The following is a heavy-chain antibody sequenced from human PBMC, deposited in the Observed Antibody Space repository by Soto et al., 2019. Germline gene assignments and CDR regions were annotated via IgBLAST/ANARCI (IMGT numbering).Heavy chain of an antibody. D-gene: IGHD3-22*01. Sequence: ASVKVSCKASGYTFTSYGISWVRQAPGQGLEWMGWISAYNGNTNYAQKLQGRVTMTTDTSTSTAYMELRSLRSDDTAVYYCARDVHSIDNSDYYYDEAFDIWGQGTMVTVSS. CDR2: ISAYNGNT. CDR3: ARDVHSIDNSDYYYDEAFDI. V-gene: IGHV1-18*01. J-gene: IGHJ3*02. CDR1: GYTFTSYG.